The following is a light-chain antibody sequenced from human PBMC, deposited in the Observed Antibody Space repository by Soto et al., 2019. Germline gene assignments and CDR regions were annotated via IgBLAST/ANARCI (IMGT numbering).Light chain of an antibody. V-gene: IGKV3-15*01. J-gene: IGKJ3*01. CDR3: QQYSTWPPFT. Sequence: EIVMTQSPPTLSVSPGERATLSCRASQSVSSNLAWYQQKPGQAPRLLIYGASTRATGIPARFSGSGSGTEFTLTISSLQSEDFAVYYCQQYSTWPPFTFGPGTKVDIK. CDR2: GAS. CDR1: QSVSSN.